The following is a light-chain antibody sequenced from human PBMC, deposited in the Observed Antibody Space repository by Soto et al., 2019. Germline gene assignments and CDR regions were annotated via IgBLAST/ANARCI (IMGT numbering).Light chain of an antibody. CDR3: QQYNNWPQT. J-gene: IGKJ2*01. CDR1: QSVSSK. Sequence: EIVMTQSPVTLSVSPGERATLSCRASQSVSSKLAWYQQKPGQAPRRLIYGASTRATGIPARFSGSGSGTDFTLSISSLQAEDLAVYYCQQYNNWPQTFGQGTKVEIK. CDR2: GAS. V-gene: IGKV3-15*01.